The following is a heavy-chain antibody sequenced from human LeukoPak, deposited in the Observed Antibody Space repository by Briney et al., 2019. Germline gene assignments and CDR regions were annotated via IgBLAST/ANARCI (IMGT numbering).Heavy chain of an antibody. D-gene: IGHD3-10*01. J-gene: IGHJ3*02. CDR2: IYHSGST. CDR3: ARGVLLWFGSHLDAFDI. CDR1: GGSISSSNW. Sequence: PSETLSLTCAVSGGSISSSNWWSWVRQPPGKGLEWIGEIYHSGSTNYNPSLKSRVTISVDKSKNQFSLKLSSVTAADTAVYYCARGVLLWFGSHLDAFDIWGQGTMVTVSS. V-gene: IGHV4-4*02.